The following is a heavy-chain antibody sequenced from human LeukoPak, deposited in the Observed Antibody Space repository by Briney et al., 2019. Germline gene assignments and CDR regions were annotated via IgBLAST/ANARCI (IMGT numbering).Heavy chain of an antibody. J-gene: IGHJ4*02. V-gene: IGHV3-7*01. Sequence: GGSLRLSCAASGFTFSSYWMTWVRQAAVKGLEWVANIKQDASEKYYVDSVKGRFTISRDNSKNTLYLQMNSLRAEDTAVYYCASQGKTWIQLWFDYCGQGTLVTVSS. CDR2: IKQDASEK. CDR3: ASQGKTWIQLWFDY. CDR1: GFTFSSYW. D-gene: IGHD5-18*01.